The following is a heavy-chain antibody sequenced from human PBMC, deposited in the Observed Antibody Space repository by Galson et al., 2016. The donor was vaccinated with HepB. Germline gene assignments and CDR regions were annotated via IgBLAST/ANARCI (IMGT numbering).Heavy chain of an antibody. CDR2: IYYSGST. CDR3: ARNITPIRGGENWFDP. D-gene: IGHD1-20*01. Sequence: SIYYSGSTPYNPSLKSRLTVSVDTSKNQFSLTLTSVTAADTGVYYCARNITPIRGGENWFDPWGQGTLVTVSS. V-gene: IGHV4-39*01. J-gene: IGHJ5*02.